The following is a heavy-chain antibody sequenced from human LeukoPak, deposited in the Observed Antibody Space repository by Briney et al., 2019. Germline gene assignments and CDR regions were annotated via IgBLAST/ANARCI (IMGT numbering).Heavy chain of an antibody. J-gene: IGHJ6*03. V-gene: IGHV3-7*01. CDR1: GFTFSSYW. CDR3: AREHYFYYMDG. CDR2: VNQGGTQK. Sequence: GGSLRLSCSASGFTFSSYWMSWVRQAPGKGLEWVAIVNQGGTQKYYVDSVKGRFTISRDNAENSLYLQMNSLRAEDTAVYYCAREHYFYYMDGWGKGTTVTVSS.